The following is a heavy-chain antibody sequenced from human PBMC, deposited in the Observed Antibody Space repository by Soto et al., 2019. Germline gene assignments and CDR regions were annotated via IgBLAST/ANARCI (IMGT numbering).Heavy chain of an antibody. D-gene: IGHD3-3*01. J-gene: IGHJ3*02. CDR1: GGTFSSYT. Sequence: SVKVSCKASGGTFSSYTISWVRQAPGQGLEWMGRIIPILGIANYAQKFQGRVTITADKSTSTAYMELSSLRSEDTAVYYCAGSGYFSTDAFDIWGQGTMVTVSS. CDR3: AGSGYFSTDAFDI. CDR2: IIPILGIA. V-gene: IGHV1-69*02.